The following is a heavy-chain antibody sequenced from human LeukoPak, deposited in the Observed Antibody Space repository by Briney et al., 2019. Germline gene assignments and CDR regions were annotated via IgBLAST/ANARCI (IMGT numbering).Heavy chain of an antibody. V-gene: IGHV4-39*01. D-gene: IGHD3-10*01. CDR3: ARILDYYGSGIPPWFDP. Sequence: LETLSLTCTVSGGSISSSSYYWGWIRQPPGKGLEWIGSIYYSGSTYYNPSLKSRVTISVDTSKNQFSLKLSSVTAADTAVYYCARILDYYGSGIPPWFDPWGQGTLVTVSS. CDR2: IYYSGST. J-gene: IGHJ5*02. CDR1: GGSISSSSYY.